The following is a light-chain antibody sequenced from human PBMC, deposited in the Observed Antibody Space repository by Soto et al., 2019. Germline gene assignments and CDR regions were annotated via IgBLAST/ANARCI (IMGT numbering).Light chain of an antibody. Sequence: QSVLTQPASVSGSPEQSITISCTGTSGDVGAYNFVSWYQQHPGKAPKLLIYDVSNRPSGVSDRFSGSKSGNTASLTISGLQAEDEADYYCSSKTSSRSCVFGTGTKVTVL. CDR1: SGDVGAYNF. CDR2: DVS. V-gene: IGLV2-14*03. CDR3: SSKTSSRSCV. J-gene: IGLJ1*01.